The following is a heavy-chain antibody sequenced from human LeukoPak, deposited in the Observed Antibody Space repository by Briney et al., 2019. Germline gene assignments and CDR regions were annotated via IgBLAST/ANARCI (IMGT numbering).Heavy chain of an antibody. CDR2: ISAYNGNT. Sequence: ASVKVSCKASGYTFTSYGISWVRQAPGQGLEWMGWISAYNGNTNYAQKLQGRVTMTTDTSTSTAYMELRSLRSDDTAVYYCARVVVGATTAVRAFDIWGQGTMVTVSS. CDR3: ARVVVGATTAVRAFDI. V-gene: IGHV1-18*01. D-gene: IGHD1-26*01. CDR1: GYTFTSYG. J-gene: IGHJ3*02.